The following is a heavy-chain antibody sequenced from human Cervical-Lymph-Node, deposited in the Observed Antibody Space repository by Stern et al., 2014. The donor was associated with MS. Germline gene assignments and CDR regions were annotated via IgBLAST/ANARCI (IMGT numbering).Heavy chain of an antibody. V-gene: IGHV3-9*01. D-gene: IGHD3-3*01. J-gene: IGHJ4*02. CDR3: AKGSGGSGYYPVALDY. CDR1: GFTFDSSA. CDR2: ITGNSVSV. Sequence: DVQLVESGGGLVQPGRSLRLSCAASGFTFDSSAMDWVRQAPGQGLGWVLGITGNSVSVGYADAVKGRFTISRDNAKNSLYLQMNSLRGDDTALYYCAKGSGGSGYYPVALDYWGQGTLVTVSS.